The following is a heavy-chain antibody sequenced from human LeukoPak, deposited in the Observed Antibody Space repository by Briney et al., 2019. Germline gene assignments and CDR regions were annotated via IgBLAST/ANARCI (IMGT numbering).Heavy chain of an antibody. CDR2: INHSGST. J-gene: IGHJ4*02. CDR1: GGSFSGYY. D-gene: IGHD5-24*01. Sequence: PSETLSLTCAVYGGSFSGYYWSWIRQPPGKGLEWIGEINHSGSTNYNPSLKSRVTISVDTSKNLFSLKLSSVTAADTAVYYCARGRTRRDGYNPRPYGYWGQGTLVTVSS. CDR3: ARGRTRRDGYNPRPYGY. V-gene: IGHV4-34*01.